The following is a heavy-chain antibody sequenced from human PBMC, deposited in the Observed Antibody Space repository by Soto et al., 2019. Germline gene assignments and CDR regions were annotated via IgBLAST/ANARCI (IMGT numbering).Heavy chain of an antibody. J-gene: IGHJ4*02. CDR2: IGHTGTPI. Sequence: QVQLVESGGGLVKPGASLTLSCVGSGFTLSDYYMSWIRQAPGKGLEWVAYIGHTGTPIFYADSVKGRFTISRDNAKNSLYLQMNSLRAEDTALYYCARGSWYYCFDWWGQGTLVTVSS. CDR1: GFTLSDYY. D-gene: IGHD3-3*01. CDR3: ARGSWYYCFDW. V-gene: IGHV3-11*01.